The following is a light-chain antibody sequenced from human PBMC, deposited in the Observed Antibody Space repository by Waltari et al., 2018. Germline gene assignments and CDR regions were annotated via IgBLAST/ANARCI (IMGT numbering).Light chain of an antibody. Sequence: IVMTQSPATLSVSPGGRATLSCRATESVSFHVAWYQQRPGQAPRLLMAHASARATGIPARFSGSWSGTELTLTIGSLQSEDSGVYYCQQYHHWWTFGQGTKVEIK. CDR3: QQYHHWWT. V-gene: IGKV3-15*01. CDR2: HAS. CDR1: ESVSFH. J-gene: IGKJ1*01.